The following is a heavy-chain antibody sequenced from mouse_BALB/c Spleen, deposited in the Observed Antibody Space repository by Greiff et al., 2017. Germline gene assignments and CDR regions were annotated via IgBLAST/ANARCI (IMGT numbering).Heavy chain of an antibody. J-gene: IGHJ2*01. CDR2: ISSGGST. D-gene: IGHD1-2*01. Sequence: EVMLVESGGGLVKPGGSLKLSCAASGFTFSSYAMSWVRQTPEKRLEWVASISSGGSTYYPDSVKGRFTISRDNARNILYLQMSSLRSEDTAMYYCARVTTATFYYFDYWGQGTTLTVSS. CDR1: GFTFSSYA. V-gene: IGHV5-6-5*01. CDR3: ARVTTATFYYFDY.